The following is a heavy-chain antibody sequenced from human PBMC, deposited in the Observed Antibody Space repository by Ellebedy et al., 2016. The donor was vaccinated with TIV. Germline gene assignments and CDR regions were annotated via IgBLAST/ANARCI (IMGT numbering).Heavy chain of an antibody. V-gene: IGHV4-59*01. Sequence: SETLSLTXTVSGGSISSYYRSWIRQPPGKGLEWIGYIYYSGSTNYNPSLKSRVTISVDTSKNQFSLKLSSVTAADTAVYYCATSYYYDSSGYYKFDYWGQGTLVTVSS. CDR3: ATSYYYDSSGYYKFDY. CDR1: GGSISSYY. CDR2: IYYSGST. D-gene: IGHD3-22*01. J-gene: IGHJ4*02.